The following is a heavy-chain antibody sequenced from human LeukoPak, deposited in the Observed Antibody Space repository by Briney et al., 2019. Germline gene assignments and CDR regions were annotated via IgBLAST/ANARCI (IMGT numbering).Heavy chain of an antibody. CDR3: ARARVKGVSFDY. D-gene: IGHD3-10*01. CDR2: INPNSGGT. CDR1: GYTFTGYY. Sequence: ASVKVSCKASGYTFTGYYMHWVRQAPGQGLEWMGWINPNSGGTNYAQKFQGRVTMTRDTSTSTVYMELSSLRSEDTAVYYCARARVKGVSFDYWGQGTLVTVSS. J-gene: IGHJ4*02. V-gene: IGHV1-2*02.